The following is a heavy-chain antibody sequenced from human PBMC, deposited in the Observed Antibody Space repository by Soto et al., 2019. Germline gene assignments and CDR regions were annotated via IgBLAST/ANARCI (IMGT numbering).Heavy chain of an antibody. CDR2: IIPIFGTA. J-gene: IGHJ4*02. Sequence: QVQLVQSGAEVKKPGSSVKVSCKASGGTFSSYAISWVRQAPGQGLEWMGGIIPIFGTANYAQKFQGRVTITADESTSTGYMELSSLRSEDTAVYYCARGEITFGGAPIYYFDYWGQGTLVTVSS. CDR1: GGTFSSYA. CDR3: ARGEITFGGAPIYYFDY. V-gene: IGHV1-69*01. D-gene: IGHD3-16*01.